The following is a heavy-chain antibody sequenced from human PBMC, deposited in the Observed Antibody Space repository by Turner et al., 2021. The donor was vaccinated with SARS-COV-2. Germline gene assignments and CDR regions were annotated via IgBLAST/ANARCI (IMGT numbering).Heavy chain of an antibody. CDR3: ARDLYYYGMDV. J-gene: IGHJ6*02. V-gene: IGHV3-66*01. Sequence: EVQLVESGGGLVQPGGSLRLSCAASGITVSGNYMSWVRQAPGKGLEWVSVIYSGGSKYYADSVKGRFTISRDNSKNTLYLQMNSLRAEDTAVYYCARDLYYYGMDVWGQGTTVTVSS. CDR1: GITVSGNY. CDR2: IYSGGSK.